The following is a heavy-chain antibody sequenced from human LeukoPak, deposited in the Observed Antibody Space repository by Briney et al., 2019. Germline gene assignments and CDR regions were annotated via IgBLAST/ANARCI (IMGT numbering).Heavy chain of an antibody. CDR3: TTYYAGAFVN. CDR2: ILTKTEGGTT. D-gene: IGHD3-22*01. CDR1: GFTFSDTR. V-gene: IGHV3-15*01. J-gene: IGHJ3*02. Sequence: GGSLRLSCAASGFTFSDTRMTWVRQAPGKGLEWVGRILTKTEGGTTDYAAPVKGRFTISRDDSKNTLYLQMNSLKIEDTALYYCTTYYAGAFVNWGRGTMVTVSS.